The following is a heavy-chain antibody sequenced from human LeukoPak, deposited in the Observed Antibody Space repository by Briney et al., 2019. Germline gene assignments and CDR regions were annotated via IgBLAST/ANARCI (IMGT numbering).Heavy chain of an antibody. V-gene: IGHV1-2*02. CDR1: GFTFTAYY. D-gene: IGHD5-24*01. CDR2: INPNSGGT. J-gene: IGHJ4*02. CDR3: ARGGYNPGDY. Sequence: ASVKVSCKTSGFTFTAYYINGVRQAPGQGLEWMGWINPNSGGTNYAQKFQGRVTMTRDTSLSTAYMELSSLRLDDTAVFYCARGGYNPGDYWGQGTLVTVSS.